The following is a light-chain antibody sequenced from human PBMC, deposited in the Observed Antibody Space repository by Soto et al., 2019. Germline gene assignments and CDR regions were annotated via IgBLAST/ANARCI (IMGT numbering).Light chain of an antibody. CDR1: QSISSW. CDR2: KAS. CDR3: LQAFNYPWT. V-gene: IGKV1-5*03. Sequence: DIQMTQSPSTLSASVGDRVTITCRASQSISSWLAWYQQKPGKAPKLLIYKASSLESGVPSRFSGSGSGTEFTLTISSLQPDDFATYYCLQAFNYPWTFGQGTKVDI. J-gene: IGKJ1*01.